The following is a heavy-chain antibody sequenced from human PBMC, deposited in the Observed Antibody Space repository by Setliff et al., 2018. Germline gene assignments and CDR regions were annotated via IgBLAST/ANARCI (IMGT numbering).Heavy chain of an antibody. Sequence: GGSLRLSCVVSGLTVSNDFMGWVRQAPGKGLEWVSVIYNIGETRYADSVKGRFTISRDKSKNSLSLQMNSLRAEDTAVYYCVRARTTNYDFWSGLNAFDIWGQGTMVTVSS. CDR2: IYNIGET. V-gene: IGHV3-53*01. CDR1: GLTVSNDF. D-gene: IGHD3-3*01. CDR3: VRARTTNYDFWSGLNAFDI. J-gene: IGHJ3*02.